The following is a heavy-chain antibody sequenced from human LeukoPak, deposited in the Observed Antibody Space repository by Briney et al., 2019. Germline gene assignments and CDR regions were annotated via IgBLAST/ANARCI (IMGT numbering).Heavy chain of an antibody. CDR3: ASFRRTYYYDSSES. V-gene: IGHV1-2*02. CDR2: ISPNRGGT. CDR1: GYTFTGYY. Sequence: ASVKVSCKASGYTFTGYYMHSVRQAPGQGLEWMGWISPNRGGTNYAQKFQGRVTMTRDTSISTAYMELSRLRSDDTAVYYCASFRRTYYYDSSESWGQGSLVTVSS. D-gene: IGHD3-22*01. J-gene: IGHJ4*02.